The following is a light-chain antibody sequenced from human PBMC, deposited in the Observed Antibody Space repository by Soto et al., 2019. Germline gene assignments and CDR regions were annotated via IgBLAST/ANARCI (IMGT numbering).Light chain of an antibody. Sequence: EIVLTQSPGTLSLSPGETVTLSCRASQSISSNYVAWFQHKPGQAPRLPIYGASSRAPGIPARFSGSGSGTDFSLTINRLEPEDSAVFYCQQYGYPQLTFGGGTKVEIK. CDR3: QQYGYPQLT. V-gene: IGKV3-20*01. CDR2: GAS. J-gene: IGKJ4*01. CDR1: QSISSNY.